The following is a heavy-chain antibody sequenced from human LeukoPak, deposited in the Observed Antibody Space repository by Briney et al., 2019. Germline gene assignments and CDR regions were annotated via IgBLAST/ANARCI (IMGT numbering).Heavy chain of an antibody. V-gene: IGHV4-30-4*08. J-gene: IGHJ4*02. Sequence: RASETLSLTCTVSGDSVSSGSYYWSWIRQPPGKGLEWIGYIYYSGSTYYNPSLKSRVTISVDTSKNQFSLKLSSVTAADTAVYYCATYDSSGYPTSYFDYWGQGTLVTVSS. D-gene: IGHD3-22*01. CDR3: ATYDSSGYPTSYFDY. CDR1: GDSVSSGSYY. CDR2: IYYSGST.